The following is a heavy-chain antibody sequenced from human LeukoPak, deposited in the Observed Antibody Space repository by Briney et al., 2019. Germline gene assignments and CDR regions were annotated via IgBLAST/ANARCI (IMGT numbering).Heavy chain of an antibody. D-gene: IGHD4-23*01. V-gene: IGHV4-4*09. J-gene: IGHJ4*02. CDR3: ARVLDGGNSGAHY. CDR1: GASISHYY. Sequence: SETLSLTCTVSGASISHYYWSWIRQPPGKGLEWIGYIYDSGYTKYNPSLKSRVTISVDMSKNHFSLKLTSVTAADTAVYYCARVLDGGNSGAHYWGQGTLVTVSS. CDR2: IYDSGYT.